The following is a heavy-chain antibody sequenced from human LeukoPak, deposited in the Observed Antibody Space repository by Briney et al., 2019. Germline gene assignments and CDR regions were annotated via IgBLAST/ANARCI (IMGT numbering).Heavy chain of an antibody. V-gene: IGHV3-66*01. CDR3: ARAAWDY. J-gene: IGHJ4*02. CDR2: IYNTGGT. CDR1: GFTVSSDY. Sequence: GGSLRLSCAASGFTVSSDYMTWVRQAPGKGLEWVSVIYNTGGTKYADSVKGRFTISRDTSRNTVYLQMNSLRAEDTAVYYCARAAWDYWGRGTRVTVSS.